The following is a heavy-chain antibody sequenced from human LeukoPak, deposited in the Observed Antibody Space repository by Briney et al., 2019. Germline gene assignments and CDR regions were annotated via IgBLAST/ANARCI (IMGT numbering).Heavy chain of an antibody. J-gene: IGHJ4*02. CDR3: ARQSTPHGNFDY. CDR1: GFILSNYA. V-gene: IGHV3-13*01. CDR2: LGAAGDT. D-gene: IGHD5-24*01. Sequence: GGSLRLSCAASGFILSNYAMHWVRQPAGKGLEWVSALGAAGDTFYPGSVKGRFTISRDNAKKSLFLQMSSLRAEDTAIYYCARQSTPHGNFDYWGQGTLVTVSS.